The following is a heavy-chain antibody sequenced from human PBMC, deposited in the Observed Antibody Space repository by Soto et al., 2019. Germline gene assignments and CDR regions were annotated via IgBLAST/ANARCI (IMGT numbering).Heavy chain of an antibody. CDR3: ARQGAGFVDY. CDR2: IYYSGST. D-gene: IGHD1-26*01. CDR1: GGSISSSSYY. J-gene: IGHJ4*02. V-gene: IGHV4-39*01. Sequence: SETVSLTXTVSGGSISSSSYYWGWIRQPPGKGLEWIGSIYYSGSTYYNPSLKSRVTISVDTSKNQFSLKLSSVTAADTAVYYCARQGAGFVDYWGQGTLVTVSS.